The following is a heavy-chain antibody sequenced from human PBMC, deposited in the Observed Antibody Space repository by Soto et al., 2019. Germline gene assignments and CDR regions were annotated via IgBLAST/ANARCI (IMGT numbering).Heavy chain of an antibody. D-gene: IGHD3-22*01. CDR2: IYPGDSDT. CDR1: GERFTSYG. Sequence: GVLLKIACKGSGERFTSYGSGWVRTMPGKGLEWMGIIYPGDSDTRYSPSFQGQVTISADKSISTAYLQWSSLKASDTAMYYCARPHYYDSSGYYYDYWGQGNLVTVS. CDR3: ARPHYYDSSGYYYDY. V-gene: IGHV5-51*01. J-gene: IGHJ4*02.